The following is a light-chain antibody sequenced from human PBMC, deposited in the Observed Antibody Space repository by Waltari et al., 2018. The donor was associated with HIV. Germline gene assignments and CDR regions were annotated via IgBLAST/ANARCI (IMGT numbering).Light chain of an antibody. CDR3: HQYNKWPRGT. Sequence: VMTQSPATVSVSPGGRATLSCRASQGVGSYLAWYQQKPGQAPRLLIHGASARATVSPTRFSGGGSGTEFTRTISRLKSEEFAVYDWHQYNKWPRGTFGGGTKVEV. V-gene: IGKV3-15*01. J-gene: IGKJ4*01. CDR1: QGVGSY. CDR2: GAS.